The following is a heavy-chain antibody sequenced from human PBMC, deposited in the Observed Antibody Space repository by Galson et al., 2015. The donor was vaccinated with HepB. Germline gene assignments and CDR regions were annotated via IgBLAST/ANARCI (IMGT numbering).Heavy chain of an antibody. CDR3: ARAAPLGYCSSTSCYRYNWFDP. D-gene: IGHD2-2*01. CDR2: IYYSGST. CDR1: GGSISSGGYY. J-gene: IGHJ5*02. V-gene: IGHV4-31*03. Sequence: TLSLTCTVSGGSISSGGYYWSWIRQHPGKGLEWIGYIYYSGSTYYNPSLKSRVTISVDTSKNQFSLKLSSVTAADTAVYYCARAAPLGYCSSTSCYRYNWFDPWGQGTLVTVSS.